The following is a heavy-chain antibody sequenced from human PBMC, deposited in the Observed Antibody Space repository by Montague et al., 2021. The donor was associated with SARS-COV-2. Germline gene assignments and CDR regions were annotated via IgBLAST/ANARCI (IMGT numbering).Heavy chain of an antibody. Sequence: SETLSLTCAVYGGSFSGYYWSWIRQPPGKGLEWIGEVKDSGSTNYIPSLKSRVAISVDTSKNQFSLKLRSVTAAATAVYFCARGALTGGNYESWRGYYTSPLDYWGQGTLVTVSS. D-gene: IGHD3-3*01. CDR2: VKDSGST. V-gene: IGHV4-34*01. CDR3: ARGALTGGNYESWRGYYTSPLDY. J-gene: IGHJ4*02. CDR1: GGSFSGYY.